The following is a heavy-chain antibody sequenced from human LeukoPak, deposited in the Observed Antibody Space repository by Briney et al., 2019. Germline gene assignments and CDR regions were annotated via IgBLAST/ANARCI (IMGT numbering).Heavy chain of an antibody. CDR1: GLTVSSYY. CDR2: ISWNSGSI. D-gene: IGHD2/OR15-2a*01. V-gene: IGHV3-9*01. J-gene: IGHJ4*02. Sequence: GGSLRLSCAASGLTVSSYYMTWVRQAPGKGLEWVSGISWNSGSIGYADSVKGRFTISRDNAKNSLYLQMNSLRAEDTALYYCAKVSSGIIEKYYFDYWGQGTLVTVSS. CDR3: AKVSSGIIEKYYFDY.